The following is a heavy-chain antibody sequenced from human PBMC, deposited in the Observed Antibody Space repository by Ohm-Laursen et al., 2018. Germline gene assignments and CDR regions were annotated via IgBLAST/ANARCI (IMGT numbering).Heavy chain of an antibody. CDR1: GFTFSDYY. CDR2: ISSSGSRI. J-gene: IGHJ4*02. Sequence: SLRLSCAASGFTFSDYYMNWIRQAPGKGLEWVSQISSSGSRIYYVDSVKGRFTISRDNAKNSLYLQMNSLRAEDTAVYYCASIRGYSYGSDYWGQGTLVTVSS. D-gene: IGHD5-18*01. CDR3: ASIRGYSYGSDY. V-gene: IGHV3-11*04.